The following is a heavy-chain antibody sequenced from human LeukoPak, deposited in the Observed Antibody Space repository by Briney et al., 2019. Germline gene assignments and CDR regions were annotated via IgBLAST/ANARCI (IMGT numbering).Heavy chain of an antibody. CDR1: GDSISSSDYY. J-gene: IGHJ4*02. CDR2: IHSSGNI. CDR3: ARGRYNSKTDFGY. D-gene: IGHD3-16*02. Sequence: SETLSLTCTVSGDSISSSDYYWGWIRQPPGKGLEWIGSIHSSGNIYYNPSLKSRVTISLDTSNNQFSLRLFSVSAADTAVYYCARGRYNSKTDFGYWGQGTLATVSS. V-gene: IGHV4-39*07.